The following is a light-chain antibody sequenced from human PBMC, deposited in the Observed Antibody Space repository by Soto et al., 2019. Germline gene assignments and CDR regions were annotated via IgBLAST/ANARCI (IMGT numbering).Light chain of an antibody. CDR1: RSVGRN. Sequence: EIVMTQSPATLSVSPGERVTLSCRASRSVGRNLAWYQQKPGQAPRLLISGASARATGIPARFSGSGSGTDFTLTVSSLQSEDVAVYYCQQYNNWPLTFGGGTTVEIK. CDR3: QQYNNWPLT. CDR2: GAS. J-gene: IGKJ4*01. V-gene: IGKV3-15*01.